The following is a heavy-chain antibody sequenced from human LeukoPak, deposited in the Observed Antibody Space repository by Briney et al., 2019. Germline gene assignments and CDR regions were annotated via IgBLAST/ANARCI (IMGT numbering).Heavy chain of an antibody. D-gene: IGHD3-22*01. CDR2: IYYGGST. CDR3: ARALDYYDSSGYSFFDY. CDR1: GGSISSGDYY. J-gene: IGHJ4*02. V-gene: IGHV4-30-4*01. Sequence: SETLSLTCTVSGGSISSGDYYWSWIRQPPGKGLEWIGYIYYGGSTYYNPSLKSRVTISVDTSKNQFSLKLSSVTAADTAVYYCARALDYYDSSGYSFFDYWGQGTLVTVSS.